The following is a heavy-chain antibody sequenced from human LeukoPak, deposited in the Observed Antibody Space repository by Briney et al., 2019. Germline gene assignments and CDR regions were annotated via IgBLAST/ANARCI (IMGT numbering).Heavy chain of an antibody. CDR1: GFTFSTYA. V-gene: IGHV3-23*01. CDR3: GRGGSSWLYFFEY. J-gene: IGHJ4*02. CDR2: ISGGGGNT. D-gene: IGHD6-13*01. Sequence: GGSLRLSCAASGFTFSTYAMSWVRQAPGKGLEWVSSISGGGGNTYFADSVKGRFTISRDNSKNTLYLQMNSLRAEATALYYCGRGGSSWLYFFEYWGQETPVSVPS.